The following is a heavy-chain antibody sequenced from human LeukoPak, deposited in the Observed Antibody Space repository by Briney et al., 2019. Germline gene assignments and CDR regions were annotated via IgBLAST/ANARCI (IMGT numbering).Heavy chain of an antibody. J-gene: IGHJ4*02. CDR3: ARGAMPDY. V-gene: IGHV3-74*01. CDR1: GFTFNGYS. Sequence: PGGSLRLSCAASGFTFNGYSMNWVRQAPGKGLVWVSRINTDDTNRNYADSVKGRFTISRDNAKNTLYLQMNGLRAEDTAVYYCARGAMPDYWGQGTLVTVSS. D-gene: IGHD2-2*01. CDR2: INTDDTNR.